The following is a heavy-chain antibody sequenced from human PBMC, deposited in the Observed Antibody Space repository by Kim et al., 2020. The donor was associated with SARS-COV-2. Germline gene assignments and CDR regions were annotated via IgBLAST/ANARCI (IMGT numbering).Heavy chain of an antibody. V-gene: IGHV4-61*02. CDR2: LYTSGST. CDR3: AWDYGYCGGGSCYGDAFDV. CDR1: GGSISSGSYY. J-gene: IGHJ3*01. D-gene: IGHD2-15*01. Sequence: SETLSLTCTVSGGSISSGSYYWSWIRPPAGKGLEWIGRLYTSGSTNYNPSLNSRVTISANMSKNPFSLTLRSVTAADTAVYYCAWDYGYCGGGSCYGDAFDVWGQGTMVTVSS.